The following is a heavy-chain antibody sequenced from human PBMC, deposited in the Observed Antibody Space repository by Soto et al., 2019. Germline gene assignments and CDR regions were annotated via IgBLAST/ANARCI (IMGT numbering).Heavy chain of an antibody. V-gene: IGHV3-15*01. D-gene: IGHD2-15*01. J-gene: IGHJ5*02. CDR1: GFTFSNAW. Sequence: NPGGSLRLSCAASGFTFSNAWMSWVRQAPGKGLEWVGRIKSKTDGGTTDYAAPVKGRFTISRDDSKNTLYLQMNSLKTEDTAVYHCTTDDRIVVVVAATLDWFDPWGQGTMVTVYS. CDR3: TTDDRIVVVVAATLDWFDP. CDR2: IKSKTDGGTT.